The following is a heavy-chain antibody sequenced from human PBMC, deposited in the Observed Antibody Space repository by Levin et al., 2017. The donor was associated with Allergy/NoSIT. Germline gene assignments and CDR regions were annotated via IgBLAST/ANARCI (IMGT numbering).Heavy chain of an antibody. J-gene: IGHJ4*02. V-gene: IGHV3-23*01. CDR1: GFTFSSYA. CDR2: ISGSGGST. CDR3: AKKHNNSWLGY. D-gene: IGHD6-13*01. Sequence: HGESLKISCAASGFTFSSYAMSWVRQAPGKGLEWVSAISGSGGSTYYADSVKGRFTISRDNSKNILYLQMNSLRADDTAVFYCAKKHNNSWLGYWGQGTLVTVSS.